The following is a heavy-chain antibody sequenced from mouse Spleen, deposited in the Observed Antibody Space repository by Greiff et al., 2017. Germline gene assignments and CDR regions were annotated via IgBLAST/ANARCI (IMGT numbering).Heavy chain of an antibody. V-gene: IGHV5-9-3*01. CDR1: GFTFSSYA. CDR2: ISSGGSYT. CDR3: ARRQPPTPSDY. J-gene: IGHJ2*01. D-gene: IGHD2-10*01. Sequence: EVQLVESGGGLVKPGGSLKLSCAASGFTFSSYAMSWVRQTPEKRLEWVATISSGGSYTYYPDSVKGRFTISRDNAKNTLYLQMSSLRSEDTAMYYCARRQPPTPSDYWGQGTTLTVSS.